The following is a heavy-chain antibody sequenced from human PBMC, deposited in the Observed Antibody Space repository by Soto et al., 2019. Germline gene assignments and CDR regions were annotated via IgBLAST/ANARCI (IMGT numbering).Heavy chain of an antibody. D-gene: IGHD1-26*01. V-gene: IGHV1-69*06. J-gene: IGHJ6*02. CDR3: ASLNNWSSGGGRIDV. CDR2: IMPLYAKP. CDR1: GGTFNTYT. Sequence: QVQLVQSGAEVKKPGSSVKVSCKASGGTFNTYTISWVRQVPGQGLEWMGGIMPLYAKPTYAQPFLGRLTIAAEKPTSTVYMELSSLRSEDRALYYCASLNNWSSGGGRIDVWGRGTAVSVSS.